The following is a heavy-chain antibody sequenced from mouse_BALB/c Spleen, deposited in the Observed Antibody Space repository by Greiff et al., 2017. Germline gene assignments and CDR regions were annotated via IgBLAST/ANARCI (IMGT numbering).Heavy chain of an antibody. J-gene: IGHJ3*01. Sequence: VQGVESGPGLVAPSQSLSITCTVSGFSLTSYDISWIRQPPGKGLEWLGVIWTGGGTNYNSAFMSRLSISKDNSKSQVFLKMNSLQTDDTAIYYCVRDLGGLRRAWFAYWGQGTLVTVSA. D-gene: IGHD2-4*01. CDR3: VRDLGGLRRAWFAY. V-gene: IGHV2-9-2*01. CDR2: IWTGGGT. CDR1: GFSLTSYD.